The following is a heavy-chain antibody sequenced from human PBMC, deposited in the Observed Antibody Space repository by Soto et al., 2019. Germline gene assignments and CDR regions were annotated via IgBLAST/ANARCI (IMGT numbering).Heavy chain of an antibody. Sequence: QITLKESGPTLVKPTQTLTLTCTLSGFSHSTSGVAVGWIRQPPGKALEWLGHIYWYDDKYYSTPLNSRLSVTKDTSKDQVRLTVTNVDPTASGTYYCPRPQTEAVFSCDLWAQGTLVIFSS. CDR1: GFSHSTSGVA. V-gene: IGHV2-5*01. CDR2: IYWYDDK. D-gene: IGHD2-21*02. CDR3: PRPQTEAVFSCDL. J-gene: IGHJ1*01.